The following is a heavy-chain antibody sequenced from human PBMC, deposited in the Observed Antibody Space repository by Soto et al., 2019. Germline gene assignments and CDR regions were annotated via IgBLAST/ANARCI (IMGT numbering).Heavy chain of an antibody. CDR2: ISAYNGNT. Sequence: ASVKVSCKASGYTFTSYGISWVRQAPGQGLEWMGWISAYNGNTNYAQKLQGRVTMTTDTSTSTAYMELRSLRSDDTAVYYCARDRGAPRSSSNLDDWGQGTLVTVSS. V-gene: IGHV1-18*01. CDR1: GYTFTSYG. CDR3: ARDRGAPRSSSNLDD. J-gene: IGHJ4*02. D-gene: IGHD6-6*01.